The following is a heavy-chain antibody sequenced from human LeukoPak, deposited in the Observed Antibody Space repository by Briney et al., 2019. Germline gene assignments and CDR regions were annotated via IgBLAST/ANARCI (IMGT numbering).Heavy chain of an antibody. CDR3: ARDTAVAYYGMDV. D-gene: IGHD5-18*01. Sequence: GSSVKVSCKASGGTFGSCAVSWVRQAPGQGLEWMGWISAYNRNTNYAQKFQDRVTMTADSSTTTAYMELRSLTSDHTALYYCARDTAVAYYGMDVWGQGTTFTVSS. CDR1: GGTFGSCA. J-gene: IGHJ6*02. V-gene: IGHV1-18*01. CDR2: ISAYNRNT.